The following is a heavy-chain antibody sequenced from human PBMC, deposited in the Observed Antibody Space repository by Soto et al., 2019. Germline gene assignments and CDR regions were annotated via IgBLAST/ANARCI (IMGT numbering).Heavy chain of an antibody. V-gene: IGHV3-23*01. D-gene: IGHD3-22*01. J-gene: IGHJ6*02. Sequence: EVQLLESGGGLVQPGGSLRLSCAASGFTFSSYAMSWVRQAPGRGLEWVSTISASGDRTYYADSVKGRFNISRDNSKNTLYLQMNSLRAEDTAVYYCAKDHSSGGYGMDVWGQGTTVTVSS. CDR3: AKDHSSGGYGMDV. CDR2: ISASGDRT. CDR1: GFTFSSYA.